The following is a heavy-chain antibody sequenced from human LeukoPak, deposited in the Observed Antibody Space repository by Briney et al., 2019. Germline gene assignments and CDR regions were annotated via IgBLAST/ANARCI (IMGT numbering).Heavy chain of an antibody. CDR1: GFIFSSYG. V-gene: IGHV3-30*02. Sequence: GGSLRLSCAASGFIFSSYGMHWVRQAPDKGLEWVAFIRYDGSRKYYADSVKGRFTISRDNSKNTLYLQMNSLRAEDTAVYYCASCSGSQSPYAFDIWGQGTMVTVSS. J-gene: IGHJ3*02. CDR3: ASCSGSQSPYAFDI. CDR2: IRYDGSRK. D-gene: IGHD1-26*01.